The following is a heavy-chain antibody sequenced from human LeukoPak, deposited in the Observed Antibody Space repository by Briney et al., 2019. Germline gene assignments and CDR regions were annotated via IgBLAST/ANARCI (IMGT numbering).Heavy chain of an antibody. J-gene: IGHJ6*03. CDR2: ISYTSTYI. V-gene: IGHV3-21*01. D-gene: IGHD5-24*01. Sequence: AGGSLRLSCAVSGFTFSSYSMNWVRQAPGKGLEWVSSISYTSTYIYYADSVKGRFTISRDNAKNSLYLQMNSLRAEDTAVYYCARCFGYIPAGYYMDVWGKGTTVTVSS. CDR1: GFTFSSYS. CDR3: ARCFGYIPAGYYMDV.